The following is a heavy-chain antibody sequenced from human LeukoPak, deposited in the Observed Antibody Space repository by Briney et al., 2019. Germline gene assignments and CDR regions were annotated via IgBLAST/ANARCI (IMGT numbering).Heavy chain of an antibody. V-gene: IGHV4-39*07. D-gene: IGHD3-22*01. CDR1: GGSISSSSYY. CDR2: IYYSGST. Sequence: SETLSLTCIVSGGSISSSSYYWGWIRQPPGKGLEWIGSIYYSGSTYYNPSLKSRVTISLDRSKNQFSLKLSSVTAADTAVYYCARQDSSGSNWFDPWGQGTLVTVSS. J-gene: IGHJ5*02. CDR3: ARQDSSGSNWFDP.